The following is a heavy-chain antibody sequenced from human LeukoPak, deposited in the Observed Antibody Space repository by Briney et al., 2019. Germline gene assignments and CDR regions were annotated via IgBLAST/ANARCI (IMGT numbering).Heavy chain of an antibody. D-gene: IGHD6-13*01. CDR3: AKIAAAGTSPYFDC. V-gene: IGHV3-23*01. J-gene: IGHJ4*02. CDR2: ISGSGGST. Sequence: PGGSLRLSCAASGFTFSSYAMSWVRQAPGKGLEWVSAISGSGGSTYYADSVKGRFTISRDNSKNTLYLKLNSLRSEDTAVYYCAKIAAAGTSPYFDCWGQGTLVTVSS. CDR1: GFTFSSYA.